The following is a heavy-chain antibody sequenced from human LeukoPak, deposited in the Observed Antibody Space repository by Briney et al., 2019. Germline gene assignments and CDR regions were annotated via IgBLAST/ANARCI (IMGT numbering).Heavy chain of an antibody. V-gene: IGHV4-39*07. CDR1: GGSISISSYY. J-gene: IGHJ5*02. CDR2: IYYSGST. Sequence: SETLSLTCTVSGGSISISSYYWGWIRQPPGKGLEWIGSIYYSGSTYYNPSLKSRVTISVDTSKNQFSLKLSSVTAADTAVYYCARDIVVVVAATHWFDPWGQGTLVTVSS. CDR3: ARDIVVVVAATHWFDP. D-gene: IGHD2-15*01.